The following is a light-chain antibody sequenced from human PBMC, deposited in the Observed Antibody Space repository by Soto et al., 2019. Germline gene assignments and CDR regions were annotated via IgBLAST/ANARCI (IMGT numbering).Light chain of an antibody. CDR3: QQYDSYST. V-gene: IGKV1-5*03. J-gene: IGKJ1*01. Sequence: DIQMTQSPSTLPASVGDRVTITCRASQSISTWLAWYQQKPGKAPKLLVYKASSLESGVPSRFSVSGSGTEFTLTISSLQPDDFATYYCQQYDSYSTFGQGTKVEIK. CDR1: QSISTW. CDR2: KAS.